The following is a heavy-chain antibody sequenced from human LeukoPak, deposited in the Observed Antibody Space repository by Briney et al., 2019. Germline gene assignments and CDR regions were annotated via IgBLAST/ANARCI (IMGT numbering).Heavy chain of an antibody. J-gene: IGHJ4*02. D-gene: IGHD3-10*01. CDR3: ARDLKDYYGSGSYGY. V-gene: IGHV3-20*04. Sequence: TGGSLRLSCAASGFTFDDYGMSWVRQAPGKGLEWVSGINWNGGSTGYADSVKGRFTISRDNAKNSLYLQMNSLRAEDTALYYCARDLKDYYGSGSYGYWGQGTLVTVSS. CDR2: INWNGGST. CDR1: GFTFDDYG.